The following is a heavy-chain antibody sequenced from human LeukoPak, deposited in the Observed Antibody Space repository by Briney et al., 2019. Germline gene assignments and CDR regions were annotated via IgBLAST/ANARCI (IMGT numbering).Heavy chain of an antibody. V-gene: IGHV4-38-2*02. CDR3: ARDFGDDYGDYDY. J-gene: IGHJ4*02. D-gene: IGHD4-17*01. CDR1: GGSIISYY. Sequence: PSETLSLTCTVSGGSIISYYWGWIRQPPGKGLEWIGSIYHSGSTYYNPSLKSRVTISVDTSKNQFSLKLSSVTAADTAVYYCARDFGDDYGDYDYWGQGTLVTVSS. CDR2: IYHSGST.